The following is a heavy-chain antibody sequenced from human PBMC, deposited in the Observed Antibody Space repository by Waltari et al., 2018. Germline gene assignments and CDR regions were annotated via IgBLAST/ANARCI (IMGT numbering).Heavy chain of an antibody. CDR1: GYSFTSYW. CDR2: IYPGDSDT. Sequence: EVQLVQSGAEVKKPGESLKISCKGSGYSFTSYWLGWVRQMPGKGLDWMGIIYPGDSDTRYRPSFQGQVTSSADQSISTAYLQWSSLKASETAMYYCARQGGYSGYDLDYWGQGTLVTVSS. V-gene: IGHV5-51*01. D-gene: IGHD5-12*01. CDR3: ARQGGYSGYDLDY. J-gene: IGHJ4*02.